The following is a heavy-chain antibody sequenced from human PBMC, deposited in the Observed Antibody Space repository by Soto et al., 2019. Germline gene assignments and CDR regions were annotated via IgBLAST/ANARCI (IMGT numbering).Heavy chain of an antibody. D-gene: IGHD3-22*01. J-gene: IGHJ4*02. CDR1: GYSFAGYW. Sequence: GESLKISCKGSGYSFAGYWITWVRQKPGKGLEWMGRIDPSDSQTYYSPSFRGHVTISVTKSITTVFLQWSSLRASDTAMYYCARQIYDSDTGPNFQYYFDSWGEGTPVTVSS. CDR3: ARQIYDSDTGPNFQYYFDS. V-gene: IGHV5-10-1*01. CDR2: IDPSDSQT.